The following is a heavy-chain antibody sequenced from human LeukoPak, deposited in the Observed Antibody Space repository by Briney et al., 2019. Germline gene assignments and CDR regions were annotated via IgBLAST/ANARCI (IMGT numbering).Heavy chain of an antibody. Sequence: GGSLRLSCAASGFTFSSYWMSWVRQAPGKGLEWVANIKQDGSEKYYVDSVKGRFTISRDNAKNSLYLQMNSLRAEDTAVYYCARDYRPNYYYYMDVWGKGTTVTVSS. V-gene: IGHV3-7*01. CDR2: IKQDGSEK. CDR1: GFTFSSYW. J-gene: IGHJ6*03. D-gene: IGHD1-14*01. CDR3: ARDYRPNYYYYMDV.